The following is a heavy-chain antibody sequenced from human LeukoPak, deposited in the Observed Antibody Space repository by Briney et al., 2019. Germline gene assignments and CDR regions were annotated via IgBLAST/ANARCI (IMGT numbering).Heavy chain of an antibody. D-gene: IGHD3-22*01. CDR1: GDSVSSNSAA. CDR2: TYYRSKWYN. J-gene: IGHJ4*02. CDR3: ARETNLNHGSSGYYYFDY. V-gene: IGHV6-1*01. Sequence: SQTLSLTCAISGDSVSSNSAAWNWIRQSPSRGLEWLGRTYYRSKWYNDYAVSVKSRITTNPDTSKNQFSLQLNSVTPEDTAVYYCARETNLNHGSSGYYYFDYWGQGTLVTVSS.